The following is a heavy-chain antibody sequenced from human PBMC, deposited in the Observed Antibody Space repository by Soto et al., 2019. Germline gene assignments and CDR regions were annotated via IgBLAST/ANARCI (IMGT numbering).Heavy chain of an antibody. CDR2: IYHSGST. CDR3: ARVTYDILSFYSFDI. D-gene: IGHD3-9*01. J-gene: IGHJ3*02. Sequence: SEALSLTCAVSGGSISSSNWWSWVRQPPGKGLEWIGEIYHSGSTNYNPSLKSRVTISVDKSKNQFSLKLSSVTAADMAVYYCARVTYDILSFYSFDIWGQGTIVTVSS. CDR1: GGSISSSNW. V-gene: IGHV4-4*02.